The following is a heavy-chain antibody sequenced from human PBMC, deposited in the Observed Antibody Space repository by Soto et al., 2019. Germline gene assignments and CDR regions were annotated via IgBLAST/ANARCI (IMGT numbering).Heavy chain of an antibody. J-gene: IGHJ4*02. CDR1: GGSVTSSSYY. Sequence: QVQLQESGPGLVKASETLSLTCTVSGGSVTSSSYYWSWIRQPPGKGLEWIGYIYYSGYTSYNPSLQSRVTISIDTSKNEFSLKVNSVTTADTAVYYCARDGGAATPIDSWGQGTLVSVSS. CDR2: IYYSGYT. D-gene: IGHD3-16*01. V-gene: IGHV4-61*01. CDR3: ARDGGAATPIDS.